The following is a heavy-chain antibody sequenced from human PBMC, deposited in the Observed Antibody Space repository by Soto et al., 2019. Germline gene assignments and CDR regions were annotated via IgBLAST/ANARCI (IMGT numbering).Heavy chain of an antibody. J-gene: IGHJ6*02. CDR3: ARERVMVTTDLYYYYGMDV. Sequence: QVQLQESGPGLVKPSQTLSLTCTVSGGSISSGDYYWSWIRQPPGKGLEWIGYIYYSGSTFYNPSLKSRVTISVDTSKNQFSLKLSSVTAADTAVYYCARERVMVTTDLYYYYGMDVWGQGTTVTVSS. CDR2: IYYSGST. CDR1: GGSISSGDYY. D-gene: IGHD4-4*01. V-gene: IGHV4-30-4*01.